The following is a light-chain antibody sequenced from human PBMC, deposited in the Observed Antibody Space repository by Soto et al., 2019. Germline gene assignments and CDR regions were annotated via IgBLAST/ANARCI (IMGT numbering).Light chain of an antibody. CDR1: QSVLYSSDSKNY. V-gene: IGKV4-1*01. J-gene: IGKJ1*01. Sequence: DFVMTQSPDSLAVSLGERATINCKSSQSVLYSSDSKNYLAWYQQKPGKAPRLLIYMASTLESGVPSRFSGSGSGTEFTLTISSLQPDDFATYYCQEYNTYWMFGQGTKVDIK. CDR3: QEYNTYWM. CDR2: MAS.